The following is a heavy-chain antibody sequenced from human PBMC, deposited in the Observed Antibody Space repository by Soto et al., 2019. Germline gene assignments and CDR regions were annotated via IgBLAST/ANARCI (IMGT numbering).Heavy chain of an antibody. D-gene: IGHD6-19*01. Sequence: GASGKVCWEAWGGRNGRTGVEWGRQVRGHRLQWLGWIDVGSGNANYAQMLQERIGISRDMSTSTAYMELSSLRPEDTAVYYCACDLAVALIDYCAQGSLVTVSS. CDR1: GGRNGRTG. J-gene: IGHJ4*02. V-gene: IGHV1-58*01. CDR2: IDVGSGNA. CDR3: ACDLAVALIDY.